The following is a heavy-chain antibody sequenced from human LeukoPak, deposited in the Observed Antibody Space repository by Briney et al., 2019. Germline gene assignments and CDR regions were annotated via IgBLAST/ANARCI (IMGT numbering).Heavy chain of an antibody. V-gene: IGHV3-49*04. CDR2: IRSKAYGGTT. Sequence: AGGSLRLSCTASGFTFGDYAMSWVRQAPGKGLEWVGFIRSKAYGGTTEYAASVKGRFTISRDDSKSIAYLQMNSLKTEDTAVYYCTRYGDYFGNYYYYGMDVWGQGTTVTVS. CDR3: TRYGDYFGNYYYYGMDV. D-gene: IGHD4-17*01. CDR1: GFTFGDYA. J-gene: IGHJ6*02.